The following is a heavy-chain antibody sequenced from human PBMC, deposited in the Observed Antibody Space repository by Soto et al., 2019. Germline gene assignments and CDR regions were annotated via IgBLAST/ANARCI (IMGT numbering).Heavy chain of an antibody. Sequence: EVQLVESGGGLVKPGGSLRLSCAASGFTFSTYSMNWVRQAPGKGLEWVSSISSSGSYIYYADSVKGRFTISRDNAKNSLSLQMNSLRAEDTAVYYCAGYDSSGYYWPYYCYGVDLWGQGTTVTVSS. J-gene: IGHJ6*02. D-gene: IGHD3-22*01. CDR3: AGYDSSGYYWPYYCYGVDL. V-gene: IGHV3-21*01. CDR2: ISSSGSYI. CDR1: GFTFSTYS.